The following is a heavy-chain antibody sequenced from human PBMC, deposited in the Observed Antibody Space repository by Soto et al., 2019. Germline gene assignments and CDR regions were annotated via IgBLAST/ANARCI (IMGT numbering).Heavy chain of an antibody. Sequence: KLYRKTSGYRFTGDLIRRLRKTPGQGLEWMGWISAYSGNTKYAQKIQGRVTMTTDTSTSTAYMELRRLRSDDTAVYYCAKDSGGPIRVLDIWGQGTTVTVSS. V-gene: IGHV1-18*01. J-gene: IGHJ3*02. D-gene: IGHD5-12*01. CDR2: ISAYSGNT. CDR1: GYRFTGDL. CDR3: AKDSGGPIRVLDI.